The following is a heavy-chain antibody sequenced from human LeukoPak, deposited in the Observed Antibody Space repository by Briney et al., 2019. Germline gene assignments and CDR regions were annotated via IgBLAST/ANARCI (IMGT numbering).Heavy chain of an antibody. CDR2: ISTSGSLI. V-gene: IGHV3-48*03. CDR1: GFIFSSYE. Sequence: VGSLRLSCAASGFIFSSYEMTWVRQAPGKGLECVSFISTSGSLIHYADSVKGRFTISRDNAKNSVSLQMNGLRAEDSGVYYCARVTRSYYYDGLGFWGQGSLVTVSS. CDR3: ARVTRSYYYDGLGF. D-gene: IGHD3-22*01. J-gene: IGHJ4*02.